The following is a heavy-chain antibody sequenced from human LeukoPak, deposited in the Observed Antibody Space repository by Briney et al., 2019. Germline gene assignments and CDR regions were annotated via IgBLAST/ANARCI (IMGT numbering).Heavy chain of an antibody. Sequence: SETLSLTCTVSGYSISSGYYWSWIRQPPGKGLEWIGEINHSGSTNYNPSLKSRVTISVDTSKNQFSLKLSSVTAADTAVYYCARLLGYGSGSYSNWGQGTLVTVSS. J-gene: IGHJ4*02. CDR3: ARLLGYGSGSYSN. CDR1: GYSISSGYY. CDR2: INHSGST. V-gene: IGHV4-38-2*02. D-gene: IGHD3-10*01.